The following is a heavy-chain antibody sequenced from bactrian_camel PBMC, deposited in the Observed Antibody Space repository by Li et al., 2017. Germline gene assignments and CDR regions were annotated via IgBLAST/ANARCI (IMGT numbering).Heavy chain of an antibody. V-gene: IGHV3S55*01. Sequence: HVQLVESGGGSAQAGGPLRLSCTASEFTFEKSDMGWYRQAPGKKCEPVATISSDGTTYYAESVEGRFSISRDNAETTLSLQVSDLKTEDTAMYYCAKDLLRSSGKYYGTARGQGTQV. CDR2: ISSDGTT. CDR1: EFTFEKSD. J-gene: IGHJ4*01. D-gene: IGHD1*01. CDR3: AKDLLRSSGKYYGTA.